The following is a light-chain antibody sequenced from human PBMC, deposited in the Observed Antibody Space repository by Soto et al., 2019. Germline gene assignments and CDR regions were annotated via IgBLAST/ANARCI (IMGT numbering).Light chain of an antibody. V-gene: IGKV3D-15*01. CDR1: QGVSSN. CDR3: EQYHEWPLT. J-gene: IGKJ4*01. Sequence: ETVMTQSPGTLSVSPGERATLSCRASQGVSSNLAWYQQKPGQAPRLLIYDASARATGIPARFSGSGSGTEFTLTISSLQSEDFAVYYCEQYHEWPLTFGGGTEVEIK. CDR2: DAS.